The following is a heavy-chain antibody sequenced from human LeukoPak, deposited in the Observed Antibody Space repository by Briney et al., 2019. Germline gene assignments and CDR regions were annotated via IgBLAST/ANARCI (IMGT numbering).Heavy chain of an antibody. CDR1: GGSISNYY. D-gene: IGHD3-10*01. CDR3: ASRYGSGSYYNNDY. V-gene: IGHV4-59*08. CDR2: IYYSGST. Sequence: SETLSLTCTVSGGSISNYYWSWIRQPPGKGLEWIGYIYYSGSTNYNPSLRSRVTISVDTSKNQFSLKLSSVTAADTAVYYCASRYGSGSYYNNDYWGQGTLVTVSS. J-gene: IGHJ4*02.